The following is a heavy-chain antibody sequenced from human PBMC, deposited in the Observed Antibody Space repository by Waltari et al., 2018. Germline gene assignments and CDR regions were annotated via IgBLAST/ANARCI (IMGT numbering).Heavy chain of an antibody. V-gene: IGHV4-38-2*01. D-gene: IGHD3-22*01. J-gene: IGHJ4*02. CDR1: GYSISRGSY. CDR2: IYHSGST. Sequence: QVQLQESGPGMEKPSAPLSLTCAVSGYSISRGSYWGWIRQPPGKVRKWIGSIYHSGSTYYNPSLKSRVTISVDTSKNQFSLKLSSVTAADTAVYYCARFDSSGCGYWGQGTLVTVSS. CDR3: ARFDSSGCGY.